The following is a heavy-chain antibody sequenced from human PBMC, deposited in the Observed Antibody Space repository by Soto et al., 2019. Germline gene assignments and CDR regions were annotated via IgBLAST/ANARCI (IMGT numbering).Heavy chain of an antibody. Sequence: QVQLQQWGAGLLKPSETLSLTCAVSGGFVTSGSYYWSWIRQPPGKGLEWIGEMSHSGATHFNPSLRSRVPSPLATSKTQFPLKLSFVTAPATTRYTGARVERGTATPVVDAFDIWGPGTMVTVSS. CDR1: GGFVTSGSYY. D-gene: IGHD7-27*01. J-gene: IGHJ3*02. V-gene: IGHV4-34*01. CDR3: ARVERGTATPVVDAFDI. CDR2: MSHSGAT.